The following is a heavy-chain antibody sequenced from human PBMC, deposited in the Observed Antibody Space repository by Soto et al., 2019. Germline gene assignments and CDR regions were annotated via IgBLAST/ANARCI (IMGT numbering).Heavy chain of an antibody. D-gene: IGHD1-1*01. J-gene: IGHJ3*02. CDR1: GGFVSSGSYY. Sequence: QVQLQQWGAGLLKPSETLSLTCAVYGGFVSSGSYYWSWIRQPPGKGLEWIGEMSHSGGTHFNPSLNSRVAISVDRSKNQSSLKMSSVTGTDTALYYCARVERGTATTVVDAFDIWGPGRIVTVSS. CDR3: ARVERGTATTVVDAFDI. V-gene: IGHV4-34*01. CDR2: MSHSGGT.